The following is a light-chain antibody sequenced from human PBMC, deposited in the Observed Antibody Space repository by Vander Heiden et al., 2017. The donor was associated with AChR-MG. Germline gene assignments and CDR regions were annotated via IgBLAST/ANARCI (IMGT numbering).Light chain of an antibody. V-gene: IGLV3-25*03. J-gene: IGLJ1*01. CDR2: KDS. Sequence: ELSRPPPGSASPGQPPRITRAAEVLSKQPVYWYQQRPGQAPVVVIFKDSERPSGISERCSGSRSGTTVTLTISGVQPEDEAADDCQSADITGTSYVFGAGTKVTVL. CDR1: VLSKQP. CDR3: QSADITGTSYV.